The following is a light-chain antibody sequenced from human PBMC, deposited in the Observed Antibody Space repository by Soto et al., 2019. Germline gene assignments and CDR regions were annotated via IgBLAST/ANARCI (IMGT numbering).Light chain of an antibody. J-gene: IGLJ2*01. V-gene: IGLV4-69*01. CDR2: LNSDGSH. CDR3: QTWGPGIL. Sequence: QLVLTQSPSASASLGASVKLTCTLSSGHSSYAIAWHQQQPEKGPRYLMKLNSDGSHSKGDGIPDRFSGSSSGAERYLTISSLRSEDEADYYCQTWGPGILFGGGTNLTVL. CDR1: SGHSSYA.